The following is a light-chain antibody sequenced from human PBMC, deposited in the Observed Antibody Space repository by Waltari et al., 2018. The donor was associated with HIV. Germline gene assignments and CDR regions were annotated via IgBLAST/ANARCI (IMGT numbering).Light chain of an antibody. CDR1: QSIGNW. Sequence: DIQMTQSPSTVAASVGDRFNMTCRSSQSIGNWLAWYQHRPVEAPNLLVYKSSILRRGVPSRSSAGASGTEFTLTITTLQPEVIAIYYCQQYNSHSRAFGPGTKVE. V-gene: IGKV1-5*03. CDR3: QQYNSHSRA. CDR2: KSS. J-gene: IGKJ4*02.